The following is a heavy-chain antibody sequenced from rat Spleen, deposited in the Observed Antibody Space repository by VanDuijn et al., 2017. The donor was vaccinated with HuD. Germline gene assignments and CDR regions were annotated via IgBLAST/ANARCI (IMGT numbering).Heavy chain of an antibody. J-gene: IGHJ3*01. CDR2: ISYGDSSGHSGT. CDR1: GFTFSDYG. Sequence: EVQLVESGGGLVQPKESLKISCAASGFTFSDYGVAWVRQAPTTGLEWVATISYGDSSGHSGTYYRDSVKGRFTVSRDNTKSTLHLLMDSLRSEDTATYYCARQDTSGYSNWFTYWGQGTLVTVSS. V-gene: IGHV5-29*01. CDR3: ARQDTSGYSNWFTY. D-gene: IGHD4-3*01.